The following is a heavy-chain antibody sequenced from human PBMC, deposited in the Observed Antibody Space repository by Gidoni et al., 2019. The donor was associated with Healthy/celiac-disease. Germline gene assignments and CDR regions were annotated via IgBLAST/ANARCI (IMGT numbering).Heavy chain of an antibody. D-gene: IGHD5-18*01. Sequence: QVQLQESGPGLVKPSQTLSITCTVSGCSISSGGYYWSWIRQHPGKGLEWIGYIYYSGSTYYNPSLKSRVTISVDTSKNQFSLKLSSVTAADTAVYYCARDVRVQLWGEMRYWYFDLWGRGTLVTVSS. CDR1: GCSISSGGYY. J-gene: IGHJ2*01. CDR3: ARDVRVQLWGEMRYWYFDL. CDR2: IYYSGST. V-gene: IGHV4-31*03.